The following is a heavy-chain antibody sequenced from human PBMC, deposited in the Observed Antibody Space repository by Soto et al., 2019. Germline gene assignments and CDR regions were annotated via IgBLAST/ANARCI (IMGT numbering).Heavy chain of an antibody. D-gene: IGHD3-10*02. J-gene: IGHJ6*02. Sequence: ASVKVSCKASAYNFTDYYFHWVRRAPRQGLDWMGIVYPGGDVTNYAQKFQGRLTMTRDTSTSTVYMELGSLRYTEQAVYYCARVLFTFPKAYSGMAIWGRGTAVTVSS. CDR3: ARVLFTFPKAYSGMAI. V-gene: IGHV1-46*01. CDR2: VYPGGDVT. CDR1: AYNFTDYY.